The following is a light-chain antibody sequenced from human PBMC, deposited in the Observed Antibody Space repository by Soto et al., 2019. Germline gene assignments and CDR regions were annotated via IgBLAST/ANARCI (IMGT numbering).Light chain of an antibody. CDR3: QHMRT. J-gene: IGKJ1*01. V-gene: IGKV1-5*01. Sequence: DIQITQPPSTLSADIGQRVTMTCRASQNINNWIAWYQQKPGKAPKFLIYDASTLESGIPSRFSGSGFGTEFSLTISSLQPDDFGSYYCQHMRTFGKGTKVDIK. CDR1: QNINNW. CDR2: DAS.